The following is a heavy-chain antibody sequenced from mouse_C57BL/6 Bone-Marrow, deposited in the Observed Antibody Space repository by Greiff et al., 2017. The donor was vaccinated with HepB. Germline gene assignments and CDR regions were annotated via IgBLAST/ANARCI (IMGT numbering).Heavy chain of an antibody. D-gene: IGHD2-4*01. CDR3: VRGLRRGYAMDY. CDR1: GFSFNTYA. CDR2: IRSKSNNYAT. V-gene: IGHV10-1*01. J-gene: IGHJ4*01. Sequence: GGGLVQPKGSLKLSCAASGFSFNTYAMNWVRQAPGKGLEWVARIRSKSNNYATYYADSVKDRFTISRDDSESMLYLQMNNLKTEDTAMYYCVRGLRRGYAMDYWGQGTSVTVSS.